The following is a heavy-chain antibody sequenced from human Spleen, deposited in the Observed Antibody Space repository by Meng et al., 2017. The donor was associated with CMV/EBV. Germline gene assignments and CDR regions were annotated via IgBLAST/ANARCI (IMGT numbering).Heavy chain of an antibody. J-gene: IGHJ6*02. V-gene: IGHV1-18*01. Sequence: ASVKVSCKASGYTFSIYGITWVRQAPGQGLEWMGWISGYNGNTNYAQKVQGRVTITTDTSTSTVYMELRSLRSDDTAVYYCAREWNEGYYYYGMDVWGQGTTVTVSS. CDR1: GYTFSIYG. CDR3: AREWNEGYYYYGMDV. CDR2: ISGYNGNT. D-gene: IGHD1-1*01.